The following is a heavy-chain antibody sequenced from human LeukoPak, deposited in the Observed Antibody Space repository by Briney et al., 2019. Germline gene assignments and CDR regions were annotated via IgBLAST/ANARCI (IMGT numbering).Heavy chain of an antibody. CDR2: ISWNSGSI. Sequence: GGSLRLSCAASGFTFDDYAMHWVRQAPGKGLGWVSGISWNSGSIGYADSVKGRFTISRDNAKNSLYLQMNSLRAEDTALYYCAKVIGRYSSSWYPFDYWGQGTLVTVSS. CDR3: AKVIGRYSSSWYPFDY. CDR1: GFTFDDYA. D-gene: IGHD6-13*01. J-gene: IGHJ4*02. V-gene: IGHV3-9*01.